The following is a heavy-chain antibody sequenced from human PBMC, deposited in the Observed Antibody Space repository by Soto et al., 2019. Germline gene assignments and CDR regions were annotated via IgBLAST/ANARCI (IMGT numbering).Heavy chain of an antibody. D-gene: IGHD2-2*01. CDR3: ARGTDIAISPAKGVFDY. V-gene: IGHV4-34*01. CDR1: GGSFSGYY. CDR2: INHSGST. Sequence: SETLSLTCAVYGGSFSGYYWSWIRQPPGKGLEWIGEINHSGSTNYNPSLKGRVTISVDTSKNQFSLKLGSVTAADTAVYFCARGTDIAISPAKGVFDYSGRRVPVTVSS. J-gene: IGHJ4*02.